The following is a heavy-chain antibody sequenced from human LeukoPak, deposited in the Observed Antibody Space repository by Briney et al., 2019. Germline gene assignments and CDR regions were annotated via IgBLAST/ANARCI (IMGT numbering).Heavy chain of an antibody. CDR1: GGSFSGYF. CDR2: ITYSGST. CDR3: VRHTTSGWYQVVY. D-gene: IGHD6-19*01. J-gene: IGHJ4*02. Sequence: SETLSLTCAVYGGSFSGYFWSWIRQPPGKGLEWIGFITYSGSTDHNPSLKSRVTISVDASKNQFSLKLTSVTAADTTVYYCVRHTTSGWYQVVYWGQGTLVTVSS. V-gene: IGHV4-59*01.